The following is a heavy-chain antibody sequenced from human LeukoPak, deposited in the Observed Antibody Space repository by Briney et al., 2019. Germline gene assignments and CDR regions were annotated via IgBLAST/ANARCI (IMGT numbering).Heavy chain of an antibody. Sequence: GASVKVSCKASGYTFTGYYMHWVRQAPGQGLEWMGWINPKSGGTNYAQKFQGRVTMTRDTSISTAYMELSSLRSDDTAVYYCARGSESGSYYSGYDGSFDFWGQGTMVTVSS. D-gene: IGHD1-26*01. V-gene: IGHV1-2*02. J-gene: IGHJ3*01. CDR3: ARGSESGSYYSGYDGSFDF. CDR1: GYTFTGYY. CDR2: INPKSGGT.